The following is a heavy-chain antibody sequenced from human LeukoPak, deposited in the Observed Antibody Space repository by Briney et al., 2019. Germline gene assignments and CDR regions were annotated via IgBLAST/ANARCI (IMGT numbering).Heavy chain of an antibody. J-gene: IGHJ6*02. CDR1: GFSFTSNA. V-gene: IGHV3-30*04. CDR2: ISYDGSDK. Sequence: GRSLRLSCAASGFSFTSNAMHWVCQAPGKGLEWVAVISYDGSDKYYTESVKGRFTISRDKSKNTLFLQMNSLRAEDTAVYYCARGGTEIYYYYYGMDVWGQGTTVTVSS. CDR3: ARGGTEIYYYYYGMDV.